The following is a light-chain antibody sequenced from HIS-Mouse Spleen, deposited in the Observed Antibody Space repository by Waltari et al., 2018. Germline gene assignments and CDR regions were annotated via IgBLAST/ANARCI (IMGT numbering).Light chain of an antibody. CDR3: SSYTSSSTWV. Sequence: QSALTQPASVSGSPGQSINISCTGTSSDVGGYKYVSWYQQHPGKAPKLMIYEVSNRPSGVSNRFSGSKSGNTASLTISGLQAEDEADYYCSSYTSSSTWVFGGGTKLTVL. J-gene: IGLJ3*02. CDR2: EVS. CDR1: SSDVGGYKY. V-gene: IGLV2-14*01.